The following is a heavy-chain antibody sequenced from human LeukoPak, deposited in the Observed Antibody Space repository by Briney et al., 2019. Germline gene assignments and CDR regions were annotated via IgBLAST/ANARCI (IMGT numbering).Heavy chain of an antibody. CDR2: ISYTGDQK. V-gene: IGHV3-30-3*01. Sequence: GGSLRLSCAASGFDFPTYAMHWVRQAPGKGLEWVAVISYTGDQKDYADSVKGRFTVSRDNSINTLYLQMNSLRSDDAAVYYCARGGDEYCSSTSCYGPPDYWGQGTLVTVSS. CDR1: GFDFPTYA. J-gene: IGHJ4*02. CDR3: ARGGDEYCSSTSCYGPPDY. D-gene: IGHD2-2*01.